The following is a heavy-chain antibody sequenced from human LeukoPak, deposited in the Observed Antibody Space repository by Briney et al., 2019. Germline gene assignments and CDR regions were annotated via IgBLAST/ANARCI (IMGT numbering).Heavy chain of an antibody. V-gene: IGHV1-24*01. CDR3: ARDGVPAAMGEDWFDP. J-gene: IGHJ5*02. Sequence: ASVKVSCKVSGYTLTELSMHWVRQAPGKGLEWMGGFDPEDGETIYAQKFQGRVTMTEDTSTDTAYMELSSLRSEDTAVYYCARDGVPAAMGEDWFDPWGQGTLVTVSS. D-gene: IGHD2-2*01. CDR2: FDPEDGET. CDR1: GYTLTELS.